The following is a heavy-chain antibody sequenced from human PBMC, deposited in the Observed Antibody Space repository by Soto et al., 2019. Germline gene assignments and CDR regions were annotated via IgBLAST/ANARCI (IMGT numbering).Heavy chain of an antibody. CDR1: GGSISSGGYY. CDR2: IYYSGST. V-gene: IGHV4-31*03. CDR3: ARVRDSNNHYYYYMDV. J-gene: IGHJ6*03. D-gene: IGHD4-4*01. Sequence: SETLSLTCTVSGGSISSGGYYWSWIRQHPGKGLEWIGYIYYSGSTYYNPSLKSRVTISVDTSKNHFSLKLSSVTAADTAVYYCARVRDSNNHYYYYMDVWGKGTTVTVSS.